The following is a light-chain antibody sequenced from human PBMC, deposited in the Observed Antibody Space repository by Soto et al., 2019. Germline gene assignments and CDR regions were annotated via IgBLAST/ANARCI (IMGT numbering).Light chain of an antibody. CDR2: GAS. CDR1: QSVSSSY. J-gene: IGKJ1*01. CDR3: QHYGSSWT. Sequence: EIVLTQSPGTLSLSPGERATLSCRASQSVSSSYLAWYQQKPGQAPRLLIYGASSRATGIPDSFSGSGSGTAFTLTISRLEPEDFAVYYCQHYGSSWTFGQGTKVEIK. V-gene: IGKV3-20*01.